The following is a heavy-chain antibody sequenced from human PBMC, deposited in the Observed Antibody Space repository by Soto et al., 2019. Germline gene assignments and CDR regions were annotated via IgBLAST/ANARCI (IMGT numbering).Heavy chain of an antibody. CDR2: ITWHSGTI. CDR3: AKEMITFGDFNYYYMDV. CDR1: GFTFDQYT. D-gene: IGHD3-16*01. Sequence: EVQLVESGGGLVQPGRSLRLSCAASGFTFDQYTMHWVRQAPGKGLEWVSSITWHSGTIGYADSVKGRFNISRDNAKNSLYLQMNSLRGEDTALYYCAKEMITFGDFNYYYMDVWGKGTTVTVSS. J-gene: IGHJ6*03. V-gene: IGHV3-9*01.